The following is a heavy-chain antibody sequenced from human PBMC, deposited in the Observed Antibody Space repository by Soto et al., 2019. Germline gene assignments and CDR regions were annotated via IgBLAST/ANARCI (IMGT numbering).Heavy chain of an antibody. D-gene: IGHD6-13*01. J-gene: IGHJ4*02. V-gene: IGHV3-23*01. CDR3: SVTVSSSWYFDY. CDR1: GFTFSSYG. CDR2: ISGSGVNT. Sequence: EVQLLESGGGLVQPGGSLRLSCAASGFTFSSYGMSWVRQAPGKGLEWVSAISGSGVNTYYADSVKGRFTISRDNSKNTLYLQMNSLRAEDTVVYYCSVTVSSSWYFDYWGQGTLVTVSS.